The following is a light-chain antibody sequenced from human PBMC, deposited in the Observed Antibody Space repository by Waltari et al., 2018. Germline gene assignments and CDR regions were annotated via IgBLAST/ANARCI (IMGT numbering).Light chain of an antibody. CDR1: TSDVGGYNF. V-gene: IGLV2-14*03. J-gene: IGLJ1*01. CDR3: SSYRSSGTHYV. Sequence: QSALTQPASVSGSPGQSITISCTGTTSDVGGYNFISWYQQHPGKAPRLMIYDVSNRPSGVSHRCSGSQSGNTASLTISGLQTEDEADYYCSSYRSSGTHYVFGTGTEVTVL. CDR2: DVS.